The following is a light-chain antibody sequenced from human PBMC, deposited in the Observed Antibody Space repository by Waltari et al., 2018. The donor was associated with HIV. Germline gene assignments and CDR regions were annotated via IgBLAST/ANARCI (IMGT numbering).Light chain of an antibody. J-gene: IGLJ1*01. CDR1: SSDVGGYNY. CDR3: ISYTGFTTPYV. CDR2: EVN. V-gene: IGLV2-14*01. Sequence: QSALTQPASVSGSPGQSITISFTGTSSDVGGYNYVPWYQQHPGKAPELMMYEVNNRPSGVSNRFSGSKSGNTASLTISGLQAEDEADYYCISYTGFTTPYVFGTGTKVTVL.